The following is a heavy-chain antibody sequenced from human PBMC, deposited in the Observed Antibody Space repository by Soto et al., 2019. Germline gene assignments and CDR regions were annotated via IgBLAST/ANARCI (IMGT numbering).Heavy chain of an antibody. J-gene: IGHJ4*02. D-gene: IGHD3-16*01. CDR3: ARIGVSSGHESPDFDS. CDR2: ISGFSGNR. CDR1: GYTFTSYG. V-gene: IGHV1-18*01. Sequence: ASVKVSCKASGYTFTSYGITWLRQPPGQGLEGMGWISGFSGNRNYAADLQGMVTMITDTSRSTDYMELRGLRSDDTAVYYCARIGVSSGHESPDFDSWGQGTLVTVSS.